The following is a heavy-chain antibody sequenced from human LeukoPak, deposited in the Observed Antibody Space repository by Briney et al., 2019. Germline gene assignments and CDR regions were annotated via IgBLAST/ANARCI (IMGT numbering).Heavy chain of an antibody. CDR1: GGSFSGYY. J-gene: IGHJ6*03. D-gene: IGHD6-13*01. V-gene: IGHV4-34*01. CDR2: INHSGST. CDR3: ARGRSSSWGRYYYYMDV. Sequence: SETLSLTCAVYGGSFSGYYWSWIRQPPGRGLEWIGEINHSGSTNYNPSLKSRVTISVDTSKNQFSLKLSSVTAADTAVYYCARGRSSSWGRYYYYMDVWSKGTTVTVSS.